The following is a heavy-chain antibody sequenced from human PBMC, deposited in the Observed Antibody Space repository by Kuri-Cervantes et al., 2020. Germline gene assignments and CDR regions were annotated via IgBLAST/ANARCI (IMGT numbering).Heavy chain of an antibody. Sequence: GGSLRLSWAASGSSSSSYSMNWVRRAPGKGLEWVSSISNPSSYIYYADSVKGQLTISRDNAKNSLYLQMNSLRAEDTALYYCAKDRGGLVDGSDACDIWGQGTMVTVSS. J-gene: IGHJ3*02. CDR3: AKDRGGLVDGSDACDI. D-gene: IGHD6-19*01. CDR2: ISNPSSYI. V-gene: IGHV3-21*04. CDR1: GSSSSSYS.